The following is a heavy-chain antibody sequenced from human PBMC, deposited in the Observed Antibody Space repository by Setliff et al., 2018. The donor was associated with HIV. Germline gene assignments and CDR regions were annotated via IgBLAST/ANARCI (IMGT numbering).Heavy chain of an antibody. J-gene: IGHJ5*02. Sequence: SETLSLTCTVSGVSINRTDNYWGWIRQSPGKSLEWIGSVSQSGSTYYNPSLKSRITISVDRSKNLFSLKLISVTAADQGVYYCARVPVPGANWFDPWGLGTLVTVSS. CDR3: ARVPVPGANWFDP. V-gene: IGHV4-39*01. CDR1: GVSINRTDNY. CDR2: VSQSGST.